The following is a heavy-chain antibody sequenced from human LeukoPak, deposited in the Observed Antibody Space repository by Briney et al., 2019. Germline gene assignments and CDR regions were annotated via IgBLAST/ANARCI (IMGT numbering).Heavy chain of an antibody. D-gene: IGHD2-2*01. Sequence: GGSLRLSCAASGFTFSSYDMHWVRQATGKGLEWVSAIGTAGDTYYPGSVKGRFTISRENAKNSLYLQMNSLRAGDTAVYYCARGPYLQGYCSSTSCYGYFQHWGQGTLVTVSS. J-gene: IGHJ1*01. V-gene: IGHV3-13*01. CDR3: ARGPYLQGYCSSTSCYGYFQH. CDR1: GFTFSSYD. CDR2: IGTAGDT.